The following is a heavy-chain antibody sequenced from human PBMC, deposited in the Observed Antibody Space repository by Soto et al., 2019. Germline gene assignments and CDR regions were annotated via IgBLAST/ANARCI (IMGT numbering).Heavy chain of an antibody. D-gene: IGHD4-17*01. Sequence: GGSLRLSCAASGSTFTSSVMAWVRRPPGRGLEWISSLSLSARHTFYADSVKGRFTISRDNSRTTRYLQMTGLTFDDTAVYYCAAYGDGPYRPPYDYWGQGTLVTVSS. V-gene: IGHV3-23*01. CDR1: GSTFTSSV. J-gene: IGHJ4*02. CDR3: AAYGDGPYRPPYDY. CDR2: LSLSARHT.